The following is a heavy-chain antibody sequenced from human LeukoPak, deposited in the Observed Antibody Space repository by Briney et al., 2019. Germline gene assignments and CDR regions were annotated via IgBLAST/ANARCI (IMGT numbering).Heavy chain of an antibody. CDR3: ARDRDYGSGIFDY. CDR2: INPNSGGT. J-gene: IGHJ4*02. CDR1: GYTFTGYY. D-gene: IGHD3-10*01. Sequence: GASVTVSCKASGYTFTGYYMHWVRQAPGQGLEWMGWINPNSGGTNYAQKFQGRVTRTRATSISTDYMELNRVRSDDTDVYYCARDRDYGSGIFDYWGQGTLVSVSS. V-gene: IGHV1-2*02.